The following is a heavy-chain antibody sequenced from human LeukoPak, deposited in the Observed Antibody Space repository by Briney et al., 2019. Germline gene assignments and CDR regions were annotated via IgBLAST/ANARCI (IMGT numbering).Heavy chain of an antibody. Sequence: PSETLSLTCSVSGGSISSSSYYWGWIRQPPGTGLEWISSIYYSGSTYHNPSLKSRVTMSVDTSKNQFSLTLTSVTAADTAIYYCARLDYSSSYYDSWGQGTLVTVSS. D-gene: IGHD6-13*01. CDR1: GGSISSSSYY. CDR3: ARLDYSSSYYDS. V-gene: IGHV4-39*01. J-gene: IGHJ4*02. CDR2: IYYSGST.